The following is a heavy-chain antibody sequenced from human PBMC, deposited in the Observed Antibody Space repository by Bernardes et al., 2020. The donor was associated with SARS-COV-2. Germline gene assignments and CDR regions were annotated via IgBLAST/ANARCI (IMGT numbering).Heavy chain of an antibody. CDR2: INHNGVEK. J-gene: IGHJ5*02. CDR3: ARDNPEGSGRFYVGVLAS. Sequence: GGSLRLSCAASGFTFSSYWMSWVRQAPGKGLEWVANINHNGVEKYYVDSLKGRFTVSRDNAKKALFLQMSSLTAEDTAVYYCARDNPEGSGRFYVGVLASWGQGTLVTVAS. D-gene: IGHD1-26*01. CDR1: GFTFSSYW. V-gene: IGHV3-7*03.